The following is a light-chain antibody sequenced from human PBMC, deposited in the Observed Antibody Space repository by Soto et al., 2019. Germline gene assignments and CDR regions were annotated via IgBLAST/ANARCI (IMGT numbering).Light chain of an antibody. CDR1: QSVGGSS. CDR3: QQYGSSPRT. Sequence: ETVLTQSPGTLSLSPGERATVSCRASQSVGGSSLAWYQQRPGQAPRLLIYDTSKRATGIPDRFSGSGSGTDFTLTISRLEPEDFAVYYCQQYGSSPRTFGQGTKVDNK. CDR2: DTS. J-gene: IGKJ1*01. V-gene: IGKV3-20*01.